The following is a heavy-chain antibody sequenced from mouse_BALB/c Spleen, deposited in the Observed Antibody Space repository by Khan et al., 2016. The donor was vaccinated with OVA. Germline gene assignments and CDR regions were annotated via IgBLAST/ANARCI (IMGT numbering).Heavy chain of an antibody. CDR2: IWSGGSI. Sequence: VELVESGPGLVAPSQSLSITCTISGFSLTNYGVHWVRQPPGKGLEWLVVIWSGGSITYNSVLKSRLTISKDNSKSQVFLKMNSLQTDDTAMYFCARQPYYHYNVMDYWGQGTSVTVSS. D-gene: IGHD2-10*01. CDR3: ARQPYYHYNVMDY. J-gene: IGHJ4*01. V-gene: IGHV2-6-1*01. CDR1: GFSLTNYG.